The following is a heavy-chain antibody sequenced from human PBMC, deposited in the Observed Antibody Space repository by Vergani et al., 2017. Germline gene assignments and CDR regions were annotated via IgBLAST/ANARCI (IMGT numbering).Heavy chain of an antibody. Sequence: QVQLQELGPGLVKASETLYLTCTVSGGSISSYYWSWIREPPGKGLEWIGYVYYSWSTNYNPSLKSRVTISVDTSKNQVSLKLSSVTAADTAVYYCARYNWNDERAFDIWGQGTMVTVSS. CDR2: VYYSWST. J-gene: IGHJ3*02. CDR1: GGSISSYY. D-gene: IGHD1-1*01. V-gene: IGHV4-59*01. CDR3: ARYNWNDERAFDI.